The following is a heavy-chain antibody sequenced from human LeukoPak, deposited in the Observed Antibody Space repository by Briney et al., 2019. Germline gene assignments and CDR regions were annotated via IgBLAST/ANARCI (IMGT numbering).Heavy chain of an antibody. CDR1: GFTFDDYA. CDR2: ISWNSGSI. V-gene: IGHV3-9*01. D-gene: IGHD3-3*01. CDR3: AKDLHKTASFGVVITRNYYYYMDV. J-gene: IGHJ6*03. Sequence: GGSLRLSCAASGFTFDDYAMHWVRQAPGKGLEWVSGISWNSGSIGYADSVKGRFTISRDNAKNSLYLQMNSLRAEDTAVYYCAKDLHKTASFGVVITRNYYYYMDVWGKGTTVTVSS.